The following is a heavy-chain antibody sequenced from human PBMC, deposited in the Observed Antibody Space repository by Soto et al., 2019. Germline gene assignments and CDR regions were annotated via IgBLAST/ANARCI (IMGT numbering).Heavy chain of an antibody. CDR1: GGSISSGGYY. J-gene: IGHJ2*01. Sequence: QVQLQESGPGLVKPSQTLSLTCTVSGGSISSGGYYWSWIRQHPGKGLEWIGYIYDSGSTYYNPSLKSRVTISLDTSKNHFSLKLNSMTAADTAVYYCARGPDSSHWYFDIWGRGTLVTVSS. CDR2: IYDSGST. CDR3: ARGPDSSHWYFDI. D-gene: IGHD3-3*01. V-gene: IGHV4-31*03.